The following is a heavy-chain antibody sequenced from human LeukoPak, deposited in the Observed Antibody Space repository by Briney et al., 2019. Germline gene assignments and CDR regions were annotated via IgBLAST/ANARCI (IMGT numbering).Heavy chain of an antibody. CDR2: ISSDESST. V-gene: IGHV3-74*01. J-gene: IGHJ4*02. CDR1: GFTFSSYW. CDR3: ARGGHHYHSSGYYGGTNFDY. Sequence: GGSLRLSCAASGFTFSSYWMHWVRQDPGKGLVWVSRISSDESSTSYADSVKGRFTISRDNAKNTLHLQMNSLRAEDTALYYCARGGHHYHSSGYYGGTNFDYWGQGTLVTVSS. D-gene: IGHD3-22*01.